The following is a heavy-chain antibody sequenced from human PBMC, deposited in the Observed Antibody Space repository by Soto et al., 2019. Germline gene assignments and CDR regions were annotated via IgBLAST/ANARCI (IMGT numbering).Heavy chain of an antibody. V-gene: IGHV1-69*06. J-gene: IGHJ5*02. CDR1: GGTFSSYA. CDR3: ARDAPSYSSSWYRWFDP. CDR2: IIPIFGTA. D-gene: IGHD6-13*01. Sequence: GASVKVSCKASGGTFSSYAISWVRQAPGQGLEWMGGIIPIFGTANYAQKFQGRVTITADKSTSTAYMELSSLRSEDTAVYYCARDAPSYSSSWYRWFDPWGQGTLVTV.